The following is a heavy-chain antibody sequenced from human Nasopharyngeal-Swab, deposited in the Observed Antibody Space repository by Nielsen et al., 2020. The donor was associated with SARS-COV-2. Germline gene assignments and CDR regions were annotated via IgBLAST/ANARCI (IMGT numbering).Heavy chain of an antibody. J-gene: IGHJ5*02. Sequence: GGSLSLSCAASEFTFSSYAMSWVRQAPGKGLEWVSAISGSGGSTYYADSVKGRFTISRDNSKNTLYLQMNSLRAEDTAVYYCANSYYDSSDHMGWFDPWGQGTLVTVSS. CDR1: EFTFSSYA. D-gene: IGHD3-22*01. V-gene: IGHV3-23*01. CDR3: ANSYYDSSDHMGWFDP. CDR2: ISGSGGST.